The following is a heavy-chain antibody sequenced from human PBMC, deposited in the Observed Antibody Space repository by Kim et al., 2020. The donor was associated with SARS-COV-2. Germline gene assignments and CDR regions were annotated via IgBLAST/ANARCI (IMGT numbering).Heavy chain of an antibody. V-gene: IGHV4-34*01. CDR3: AVSTGYSSSWYGGDPLDY. Sequence: KSRVTISVDTSKNQFSLKLSSVTAADTAVYYCAVSTGYSSSWYGGDPLDYWGQGTLVTVSS. J-gene: IGHJ4*02. D-gene: IGHD6-13*01.